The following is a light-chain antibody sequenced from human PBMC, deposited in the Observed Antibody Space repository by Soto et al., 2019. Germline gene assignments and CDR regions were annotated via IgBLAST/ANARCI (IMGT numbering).Light chain of an antibody. J-gene: IGKJ4*01. CDR2: DAS. V-gene: IGKV1-33*01. CDR3: QQYHNLPLT. Sequence: DLQMTQSPSSLSASVGDRVTVTCQASPDISNFLNWYQQKPGKAPKLLIYDASNLQTGVPSRFSGSGSGTDFTFTISNQQPEDIATYYCQQYHNLPLTFGGGTKVQIK. CDR1: PDISNF.